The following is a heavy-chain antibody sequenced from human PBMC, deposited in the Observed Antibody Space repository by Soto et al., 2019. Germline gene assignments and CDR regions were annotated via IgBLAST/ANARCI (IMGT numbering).Heavy chain of an antibody. CDR3: ARDPGDY. CDR2: INAANGNT. J-gene: IGHJ4*02. CDR1: GYTFTVFT. D-gene: IGHD3-10*01. V-gene: IGHV1-3*01. Sequence: QVQLVQSGAEVKKPGASVKVSCKASGYTFTVFTIHWVRQAPGQRLEWMGWINAANGNTKYSQKFQSRVTITGDTSASTAYMELSSLRAEDTAVYYCARDPGDYGGQETLVTVSS.